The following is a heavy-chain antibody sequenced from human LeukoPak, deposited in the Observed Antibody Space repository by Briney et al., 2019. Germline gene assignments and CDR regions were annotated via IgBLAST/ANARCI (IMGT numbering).Heavy chain of an antibody. Sequence: QPGGSLRLSCAASGFTFNSYEMSWVRQAPGKGLEWVSYISSSATTIYYADSVKGRFTISRDDAKNSLYLQMNSLRAEDTAVYYCAKARRDSSGLDYWGQGTLVTVSS. V-gene: IGHV3-48*03. CDR3: AKARRDSSGLDY. CDR1: GFTFNSYE. D-gene: IGHD3-22*01. J-gene: IGHJ4*02. CDR2: ISSSATTI.